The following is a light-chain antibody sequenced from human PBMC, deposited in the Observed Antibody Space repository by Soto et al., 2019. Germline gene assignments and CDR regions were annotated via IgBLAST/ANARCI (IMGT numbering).Light chain of an antibody. Sequence: QSALTQPASGSGSPGQSITISCSGTSTDVGTYNYVSWYQHRPGKAPKLMIYDVSYRHSGVSNRFSGSKSANTASLTISGLQAEDEADYYCSSYTTSNTQVFGGGTKLTVL. V-gene: IGLV2-14*01. CDR1: STDVGTYNY. CDR2: DVS. J-gene: IGLJ3*02. CDR3: SSYTTSNTQV.